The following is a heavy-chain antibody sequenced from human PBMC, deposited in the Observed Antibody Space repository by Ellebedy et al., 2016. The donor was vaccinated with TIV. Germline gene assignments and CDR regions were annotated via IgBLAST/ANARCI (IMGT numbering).Heavy chain of an antibody. CDR3: AKDIQVSF. D-gene: IGHD5-18*01. CDR2: ISFDGDNE. Sequence: GESLKISXSASGFNFGGSAMTWLRQAPGAGLEWVALISFDGDNEFYADSVRGRFSISRDDSKSTLYLDMNRPRADDTALYYCAKDIQVSFWGPGTLVTVSS. CDR1: GFNFGGSA. J-gene: IGHJ4*02. V-gene: IGHV3-30*18.